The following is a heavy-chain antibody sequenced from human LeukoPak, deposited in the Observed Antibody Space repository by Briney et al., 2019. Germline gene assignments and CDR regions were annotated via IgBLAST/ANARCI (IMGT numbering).Heavy chain of an antibody. Sequence: SETLSLTCTVSGDSISSYYWSWIRQPPGKGLEWIGYIYNSGSINYNPSLKGRVTIPVDTSKNQFSLKLSSVTAADPAVYYCARWRMTSDAFDIWGQGTMVTVSS. CDR3: ARWRMTSDAFDI. CDR1: GDSISSYY. J-gene: IGHJ3*02. CDR2: IYNSGSI. V-gene: IGHV4-59*01.